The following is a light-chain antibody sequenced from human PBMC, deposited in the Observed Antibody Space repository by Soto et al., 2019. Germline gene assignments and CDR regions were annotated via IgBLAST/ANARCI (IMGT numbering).Light chain of an antibody. CDR2: TAS. J-gene: IGKJ4*01. V-gene: IGKV1-9*01. Sequence: DIQLTQSQSFLSASVGDRFMISCRASQDISTYSVWYQREPGKAPKLLIYTASTLQSGVPSRFGGGGSGTEFTLTISSLQPEDFATYYCQQLFDYPLTFGGGTKVDIK. CDR3: QQLFDYPLT. CDR1: QDISTY.